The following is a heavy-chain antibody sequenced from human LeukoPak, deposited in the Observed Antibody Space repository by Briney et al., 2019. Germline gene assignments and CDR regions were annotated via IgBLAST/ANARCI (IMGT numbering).Heavy chain of an antibody. V-gene: IGHV4-59*08. CDR3: AREYSSSSGRRAFDI. CDR1: GGSISSYY. J-gene: IGHJ3*02. Sequence: SETLSLTCTVSGGSISSYYWNWIRQPPGKGLEWIGYVYYSGSTNYNPSLKSRVTILVDTSKNQFSLRLSSVTAADTAVYYCAREYSSSSGRRAFDIWGQGTMVTVSS. D-gene: IGHD6-6*01. CDR2: VYYSGST.